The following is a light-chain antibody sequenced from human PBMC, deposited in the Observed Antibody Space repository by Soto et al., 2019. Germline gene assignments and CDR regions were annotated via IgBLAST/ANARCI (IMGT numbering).Light chain of an antibody. CDR1: SVDVGAYDF. V-gene: IGLV2-11*01. J-gene: IGLJ1*01. CDR3: SSFTSSHTYI. Sequence: QSALTQPHSVSGSPGQSVTISCTGTSVDVGAYDFVSWYQQHPGIAPKLLIYVVSGRPSGVPDRFSGSKSGNAASLTISGLQAEDEADYYCSSFTSSHTYIFGTGTKLTVL. CDR2: VVS.